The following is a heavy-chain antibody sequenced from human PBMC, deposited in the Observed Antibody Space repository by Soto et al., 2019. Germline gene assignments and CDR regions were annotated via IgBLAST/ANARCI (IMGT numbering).Heavy chain of an antibody. J-gene: IGHJ4*02. CDR1: GGTFSSFA. CDR2: IIPIFGTA. D-gene: IGHD6-19*01. CDR3: ASAVVAGTFHFDY. Sequence: QVQLVQSGAEVKKPGSSVKVSCKASGGTFSSFAISWVRQAPGQVLEWMGGIIPIFGTANYAQKFPGRVTVTAHESTSTAYMELSSQRSEDTAVYDCASAVVAGTFHFDYWGQGTLVTVPS. V-gene: IGHV1-69*01.